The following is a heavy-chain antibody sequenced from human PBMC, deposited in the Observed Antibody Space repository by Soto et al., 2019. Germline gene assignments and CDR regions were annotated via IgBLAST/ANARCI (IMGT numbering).Heavy chain of an antibody. V-gene: IGHV1-69*01. CDR3: ANGGTTGNRRGFGY. Sequence: QVQLVQSGAEVKKPGSSVKVSCKASGGTLSSYTISWVRQAPGQGLEWMGGSIPLFGTPNYAQKFQGRVTITADESTSTAYMELNSLRSEDTAVYYCANGGTTGNRRGFGYWGQGTLVTVSS. J-gene: IGHJ4*02. CDR2: SIPLFGTP. CDR1: GGTLSSYT. D-gene: IGHD1-1*01.